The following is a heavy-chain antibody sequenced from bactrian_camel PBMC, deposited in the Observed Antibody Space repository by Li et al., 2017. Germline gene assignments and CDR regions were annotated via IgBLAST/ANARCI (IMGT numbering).Heavy chain of an antibody. CDR1: GLTFNNYD. CDR3: AKVYYGNSWLSFDY. J-gene: IGHJ4*01. D-gene: IGHD6*01. Sequence: DVQLVESGGGLVQPGGSLRLSCVASGLTFNNYDMNWVRQAPGKGLEWVSHIDDGRGTTYYADSVKGRFTISRDNAEDTVYLLLNSVKAEDTAMYYCAKVYYGNSWLSFDYWGQGTQVTVS. V-gene: IGHV3S40*01. CDR2: IDDGRGTT.